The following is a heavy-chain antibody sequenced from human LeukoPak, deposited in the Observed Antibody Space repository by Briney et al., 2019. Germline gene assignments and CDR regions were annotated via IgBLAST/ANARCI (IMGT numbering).Heavy chain of an antibody. CDR3: ARVSSGWYTVNAFDI. CDR2: IYTSGST. V-gene: IGHV4-61*02. Sequence: TLSLTCTVSGGSLSSGSYYWSWIRQPAGKGLEWIGRIYTSGSTNYNPSLKSRVTISVDTSKNQFSLKLSSVTAADTAVYYCARVSSGWYTVNAFDIWGQGTMVTVSS. D-gene: IGHD6-19*01. J-gene: IGHJ3*02. CDR1: GGSLSSGSYY.